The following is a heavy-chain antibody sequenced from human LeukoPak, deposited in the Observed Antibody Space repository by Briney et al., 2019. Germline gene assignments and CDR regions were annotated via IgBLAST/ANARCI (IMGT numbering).Heavy chain of an antibody. J-gene: IGHJ4*02. CDR2: IYLRGNT. Sequence: SGTLPLTCAISGGSISSSNWWTWVRQPPGKGLEWVGEIYLRGNTNYNPSLESRVTISVDESKTQLSLRLESVTAADTAVYYCARGTITTVTDSWGPGTLVTVSS. CDR1: GGSISSSNW. D-gene: IGHD4-17*01. CDR3: ARGTITTVTDS. V-gene: IGHV4-4*02.